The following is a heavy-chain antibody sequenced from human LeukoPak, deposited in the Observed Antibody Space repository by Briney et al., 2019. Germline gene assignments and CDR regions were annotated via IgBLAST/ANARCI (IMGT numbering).Heavy chain of an antibody. V-gene: IGHV3-30-3*01. CDR2: ISDDGNSK. CDR1: GFTFSRNA. J-gene: IGHJ4*02. D-gene: IGHD6-13*01. CDR3: ARELRDGAAALDY. Sequence: PGGSLRLSCAASGFTFSRNAMHWVRQAPGKGLEWVAFISDDGNSKYYADSVKGRSTISRDNSKSTLYLQMNSLRGEDTAVYYCARELRDGAAALDYWGQGTLVTVSS.